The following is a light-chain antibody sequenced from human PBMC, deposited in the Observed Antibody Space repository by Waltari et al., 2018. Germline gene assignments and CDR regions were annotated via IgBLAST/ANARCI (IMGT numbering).Light chain of an antibody. V-gene: IGKV3-20*01. Sequence: EVLLTQSPGTLSLSPGERATLSCRASQSVNTTYLAWYQKKPGQAPRLLIYGASSGATGIPDRFSGSGSGTDFSLTISRVEPEDFAVYYCQHYGASPLTFGGGTTVEIK. CDR3: QHYGASPLT. J-gene: IGKJ4*01. CDR2: GAS. CDR1: QSVNTTY.